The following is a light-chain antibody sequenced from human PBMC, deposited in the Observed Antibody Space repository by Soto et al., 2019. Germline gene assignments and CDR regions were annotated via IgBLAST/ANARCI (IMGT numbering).Light chain of an antibody. V-gene: IGKV1-5*01. CDR1: QSISSC. Sequence: IQVSQSPSTLSASVGDRVTITCRASQSISSCLAWYQQKPGKAPKLLIYDASSLESGVPSRFSGSGSGTEFTLTISSLQPDDFAPYYCQQYYSYPSPSGQGRRLAI. CDR2: DAS. J-gene: IGKJ5*01. CDR3: QQYYSYPSP.